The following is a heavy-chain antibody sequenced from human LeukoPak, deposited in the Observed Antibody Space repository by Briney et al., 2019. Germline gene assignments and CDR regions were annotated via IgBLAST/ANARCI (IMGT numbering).Heavy chain of an antibody. CDR2: IYYSGST. CDR1: GGSISSYY. J-gene: IGHJ5*02. Sequence: SETLSLTCTVSGGSISSYYWSWIRQPPGKGLEWTGYIYYSGSTNYNPSLKSRVTISVETSKNHFSLKLSSVTAADTAVYYCARVWSSGWFDPWGQGTLVTVSS. V-gene: IGHV4-59*01. D-gene: IGHD1-26*01. CDR3: ARVWSSGWFDP.